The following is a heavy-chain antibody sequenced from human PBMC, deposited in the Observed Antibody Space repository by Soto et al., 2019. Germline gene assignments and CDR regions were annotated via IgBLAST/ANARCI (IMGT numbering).Heavy chain of an antibody. D-gene: IGHD5-12*01. CDR3: ARGRGYSGYDTNWFDP. CDR1: GGTFSSYA. CDR2: IIPIFGTA. J-gene: IGHJ5*02. Sequence: SVKVSCKASGGTFSSYAISWVRQAPGQGLEWMGGIIPIFGTANYAQKFQGRVTITADESTSTAYMELSSLRSEDTAVYYCARGRGYSGYDTNWFDPWGQGTLVTVSS. V-gene: IGHV1-69*13.